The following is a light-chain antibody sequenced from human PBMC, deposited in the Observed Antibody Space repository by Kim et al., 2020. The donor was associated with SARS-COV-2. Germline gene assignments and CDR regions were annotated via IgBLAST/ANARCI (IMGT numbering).Light chain of an antibody. CDR1: SSDY. Sequence: QSALTQPPSVSGSPGQSITITCTGTSSDYGSWYQQHPGKAPKLMIYDVNKQPSGVSSRFSGSKSDNSASLTNSGLQADDEAHYYWSSYTTRSHYVVFGGRAKVTV. V-gene: IGLV2-14*03. CDR3: SSYTTRSHYVV. CDR2: DVN. J-gene: IGLJ2*01.